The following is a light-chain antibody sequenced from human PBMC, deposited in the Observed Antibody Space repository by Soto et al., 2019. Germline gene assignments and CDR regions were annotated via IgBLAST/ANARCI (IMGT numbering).Light chain of an antibody. CDR2: GNS. Sequence: QSVLTQPPSVSGAPGQRVTISCSGSSSNIGAGYDVHWYQQLPGTAPKLLIYGNSNRPSGVPDRFSGSKSGTSASLAITGLQAEDEADYYCQSYDSSLVVIGGGTKLT. CDR1: SSNIGAGYD. CDR3: QSYDSSLVV. J-gene: IGLJ2*01. V-gene: IGLV1-40*01.